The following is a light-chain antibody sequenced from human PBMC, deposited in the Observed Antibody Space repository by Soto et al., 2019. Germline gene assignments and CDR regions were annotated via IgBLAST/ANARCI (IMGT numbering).Light chain of an antibody. CDR3: SSYTSRYTFV. CDR2: EVT. Sequence: QSALTQPASVSASPGQSITISCTGTSSDVGDYKYVSWYQQHPGKAPQLMIYEVTSRPSGVSNRFSGSTSGNTASLTISGLQDEDEAAYYCSSYTSRYTFVLGTGTKLTVL. J-gene: IGLJ1*01. V-gene: IGLV2-14*01. CDR1: SSDVGDYKY.